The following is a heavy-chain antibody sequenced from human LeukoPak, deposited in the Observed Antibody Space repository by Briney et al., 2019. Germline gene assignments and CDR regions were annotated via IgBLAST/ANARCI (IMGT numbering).Heavy chain of an antibody. CDR1: GYTFTGYN. CDR3: ARTPVGESLYDY. J-gene: IGHJ4*02. CDR2: INPNSGGT. V-gene: IGHV1-2*02. D-gene: IGHD3-10*01. Sequence: ASVKVSCKASGYTFTGYNMHWVRQAPGQGLEWMGGINPNSGGTKYAQKFQGRVTMTRDTSISTAYMELSRLRSDDTAVYYCARTPVGESLYDYWGQGTLVTVSS.